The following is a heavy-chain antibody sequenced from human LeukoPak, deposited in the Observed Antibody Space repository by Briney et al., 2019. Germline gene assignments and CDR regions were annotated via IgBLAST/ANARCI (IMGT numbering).Heavy chain of an antibody. J-gene: IGHJ4*02. Sequence: KTSETLSLTCTVSGGSISSGSYYWSWIRQPAGKGLEWIGRIYTSGSTNYNPSLKSRVTISVDTSKNQFSLKLSSVTAADTAVYYCARDRSGWYPRGFDYWGQGTLVTVSS. CDR3: ARDRSGWYPRGFDY. CDR2: IYTSGST. V-gene: IGHV4-61*02. D-gene: IGHD6-19*01. CDR1: GGSISSGSYY.